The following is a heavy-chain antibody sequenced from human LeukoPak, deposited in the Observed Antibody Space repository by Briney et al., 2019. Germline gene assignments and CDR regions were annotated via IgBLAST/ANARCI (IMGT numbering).Heavy chain of an antibody. CDR2: INHSGST. D-gene: IGHD3-10*01. CDR3: ARKSHVVRGKSFDY. J-gene: IGHJ4*02. CDR1: GGSFSGYY. V-gene: IGHV4-34*01. Sequence: SETLSLTCAVYGGSFSGYYWSWIRQPPGRGLEWIGEINHSGSTNYNPSLKSRVTISVDTSKNQFSLKLSSVTAADTAVYYCARKSHVVRGKSFDYWGQGTLVTVSS.